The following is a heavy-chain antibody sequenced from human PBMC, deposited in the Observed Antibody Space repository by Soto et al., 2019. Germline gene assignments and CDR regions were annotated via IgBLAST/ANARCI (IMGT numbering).Heavy chain of an antibody. CDR1: GHSLSSGGYY. CDR2: IYFTGST. CDR3: ARDWGSSGWPN. D-gene: IGHD6-19*01. Sequence: PSETMSLTCTVSGHSLSSGGYYWSWIRQHPGKGLEWVGYIYFTGSTWYNPSLKSRLAMSLDTSKNQFSLKLGSVTAADTAIYYCARDWGSSGWPNWGPGTLVTV. V-gene: IGHV4-31*03. J-gene: IGHJ4*02.